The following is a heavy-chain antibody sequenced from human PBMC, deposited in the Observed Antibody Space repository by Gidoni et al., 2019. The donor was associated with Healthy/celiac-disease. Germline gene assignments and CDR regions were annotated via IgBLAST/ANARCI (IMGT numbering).Heavy chain of an antibody. Sequence: QVQLVQSGAEVKKPGSSVKVSCKASGGTFSSYAISWVRQAPGQGLEWMGGIIPIFGTANYAQKFQGRVTITADESTSTAYMELSSLRSEDTAVYYCARGPIVVVPAATVNYFDYWGQGTLVTVSS. CDR3: ARGPIVVVPAATVNYFDY. CDR2: IIPIFGTA. J-gene: IGHJ4*02. CDR1: GGTFSSYA. D-gene: IGHD2-2*01. V-gene: IGHV1-69*01.